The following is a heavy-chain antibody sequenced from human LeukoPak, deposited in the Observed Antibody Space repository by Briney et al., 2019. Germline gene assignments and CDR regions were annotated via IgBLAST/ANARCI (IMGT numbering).Heavy chain of an antibody. D-gene: IGHD6-13*01. CDR3: AKDSTPPNLSSSWYDPHHFDY. J-gene: IGHJ4*02. CDR2: ISYDGSNK. CDR1: GFTFSSYG. V-gene: IGHV3-30*18. Sequence: GRSLRLPCAASGFTFSSYGMHWVRQAPGKGLEWVAVISYDGSNKYYADSVKGRFTISRDNSKNTLYLQMNSLRAEDTAVYYCAKDSTPPNLSSSWYDPHHFDYWGQGTLVTVSS.